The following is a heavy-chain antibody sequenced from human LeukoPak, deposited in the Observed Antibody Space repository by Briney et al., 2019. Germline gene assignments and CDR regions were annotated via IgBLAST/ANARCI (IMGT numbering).Heavy chain of an antibody. J-gene: IGHJ4*02. Sequence: SETLSLTCAVYGGSFSGYYWSWIRQPPGKGLEWIGEINHSGSTNYNPSLKSRVTISVDTSKNQFSLKLSSVTAADTAVYYCASNHSPGYCSSTSCPFDYWGQGTLVTVSS. CDR2: INHSGST. D-gene: IGHD2-2*01. CDR3: ASNHSPGYCSSTSCPFDY. CDR1: GGSFSGYY. V-gene: IGHV4-34*01.